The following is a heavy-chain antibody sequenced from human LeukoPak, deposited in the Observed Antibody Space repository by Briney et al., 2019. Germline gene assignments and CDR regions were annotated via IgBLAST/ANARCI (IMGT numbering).Heavy chain of an antibody. CDR2: IYYSGST. Sequence: SETLSLTCTVSGGSISSYHWSWIRQPPGKGLECIGFIYYSGSTNYNPSLKSRVTISVDTSKNQFSLKLSSVTAADTAVYYCARVEEGYGSGRRENYYYYYMDVWGKGTTVTISS. V-gene: IGHV4-59*01. D-gene: IGHD3-10*01. CDR3: ARVEEGYGSGRRENYYYYYMDV. CDR1: GGSISSYH. J-gene: IGHJ6*03.